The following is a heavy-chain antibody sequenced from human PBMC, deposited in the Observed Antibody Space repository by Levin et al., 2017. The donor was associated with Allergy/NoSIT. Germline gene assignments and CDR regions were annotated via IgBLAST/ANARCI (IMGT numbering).Heavy chain of an antibody. CDR1: GASINDSDYF. D-gene: IGHD3-10*01. CDR2: IYYNGES. J-gene: IGHJ4*02. Sequence: SQTLSLTCTVSGASINDSDYFWAWIRQPPGEGLQWIANIYYNGESHYSPSFSSRVTVSIVTFKGQFSLNLDSVTAADTAVQYCARQREGPGESTYFDSWGQGTLVTVSS. CDR3: ARQREGPGESTYFDS. V-gene: IGHV4-39*01.